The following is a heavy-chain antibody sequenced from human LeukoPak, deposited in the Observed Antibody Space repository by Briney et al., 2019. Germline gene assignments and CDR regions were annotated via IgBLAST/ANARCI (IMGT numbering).Heavy chain of an antibody. CDR2: IIPILGIA. Sequence: SVKVSCKASGGTFSSYAISWVRQAPGQGLEWMGRIIPILGIANYAQKFQGRVTITADKSTSTAYMELSSLRSEDTAVYYCARDSDPMGAIDFYYGMDVWGQGTTVTVSS. J-gene: IGHJ6*02. CDR1: GGTFSSYA. V-gene: IGHV1-69*04. CDR3: ARDSDPMGAIDFYYGMDV. D-gene: IGHD1-26*01.